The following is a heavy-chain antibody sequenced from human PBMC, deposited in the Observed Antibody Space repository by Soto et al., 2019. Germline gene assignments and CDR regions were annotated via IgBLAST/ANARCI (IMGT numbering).Heavy chain of an antibody. J-gene: IGHJ4*02. D-gene: IGHD5-18*01. Sequence: PGGSLRLSCAASGFTFSNAWMNWVRQAPGKGLEWVGRIKSKTDGGTTDYAAPVKGRFTISRDDSKNTLYLQMNSLKTEDTAVYYCTTEEGGTYTAMAKSLDYWGQGTRVTVS. CDR3: TTEEGGTYTAMAKSLDY. CDR1: GFTFSNAW. CDR2: IKSKTDGGTT. V-gene: IGHV3-15*01.